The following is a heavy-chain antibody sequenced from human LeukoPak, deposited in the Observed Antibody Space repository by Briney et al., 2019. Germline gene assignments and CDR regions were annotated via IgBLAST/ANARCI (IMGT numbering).Heavy chain of an antibody. Sequence: PSETLSPTCTVSGGSISSGSYYWSWIRQPAGKGLEWIGRIYTSGSTNYNPSLKSRVTISVDTSKNQFSLKLSSVTAADTAVYYCASHRGGFWFDPWGQGTLVTVSS. V-gene: IGHV4-61*02. CDR2: IYTSGST. CDR1: GGSISSGSYY. J-gene: IGHJ5*02. D-gene: IGHD3-10*01. CDR3: ASHRGGFWFDP.